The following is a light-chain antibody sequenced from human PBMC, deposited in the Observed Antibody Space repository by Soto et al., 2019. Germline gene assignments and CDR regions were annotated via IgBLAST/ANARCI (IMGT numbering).Light chain of an antibody. Sequence: QSALTQPPSASGSPGQSVTISCTGTSSDVGGYKYVSWYQQHPDKVPKLMIYEVSKRPSGVPDRFSGSKSGNTASLTVSGLQAEDEADYYCSSYAGSNTDYVFGTGTKVTVL. V-gene: IGLV2-8*01. CDR1: SSDVGGYKY. CDR3: SSYAGSNTDYV. J-gene: IGLJ1*01. CDR2: EVS.